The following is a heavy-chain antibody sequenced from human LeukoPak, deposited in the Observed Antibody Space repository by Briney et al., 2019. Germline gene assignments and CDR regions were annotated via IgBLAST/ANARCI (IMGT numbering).Heavy chain of an antibody. Sequence: SETLSLTCTVSGGSISSYYWSWIRQPPGKGLEWIGYIYYSGSTNYNPSLKSRVTISVDTSKNQFSLKLSSVTAADTAVYFCARVRNGPRFFDYWGQGTLVTVSS. CDR3: ARVRNGPRFFDY. CDR2: IYYSGST. V-gene: IGHV4-59*01. D-gene: IGHD5/OR15-5a*01. CDR1: GGSISSYY. J-gene: IGHJ4*02.